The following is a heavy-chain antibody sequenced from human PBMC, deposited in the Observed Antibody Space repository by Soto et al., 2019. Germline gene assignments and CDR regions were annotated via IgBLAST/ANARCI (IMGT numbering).Heavy chain of an antibody. J-gene: IGHJ4*02. CDR2: ISYDGSNK. D-gene: IGHD3-22*01. Sequence: PGGSLSLSCAASGFTFNSYGMHWVRQAPGKGLEWVAVISYDGSNKYYADSVKGRFTISRDNSKNTLYLQMNSLRAEDTAVYYCAKDHYYDSSGYPSGGSHYWCQGTLPTVSS. CDR3: AKDHYYDSSGYPSGGSHY. V-gene: IGHV3-30*18. CDR1: GFTFNSYG.